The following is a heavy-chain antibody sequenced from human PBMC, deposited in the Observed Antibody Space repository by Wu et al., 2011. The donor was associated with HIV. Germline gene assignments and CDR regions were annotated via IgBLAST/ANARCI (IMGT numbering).Heavy chain of an antibody. Sequence: QIQLIQSGPEVKRPGASVNVSCKASGYMFTTYGISWVRQAPGQGLEWMGWISTSKRKAGYAQKFQGRVTMTADTSTTTAYLELRNLKSDDTAIYYCAMIRGGHFNDYWGQGTLVTVSS. CDR2: ISTSKRKA. J-gene: IGHJ4*02. D-gene: IGHD1-26*01. CDR1: GYMFTTYG. CDR3: AMIRGGHFNDY. V-gene: IGHV1-18*01.